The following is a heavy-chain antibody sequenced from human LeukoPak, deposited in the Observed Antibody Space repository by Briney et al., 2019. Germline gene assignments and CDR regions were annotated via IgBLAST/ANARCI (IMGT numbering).Heavy chain of an antibody. Sequence: SETLSLTCIVSGESITSYYWSWIRQPAGKGLEWIGRIYTSGSTNYNPSLKSRVTISVDTSKNQFSLKLSSVTAADTAVYYCARGKKGSGCSTPSCYASSYFYYYMDVWGKGTTVTVSS. CDR3: ARGKKGSGCSTPSCYASSYFYYYMDV. D-gene: IGHD2-2*01. V-gene: IGHV4-4*07. CDR2: IYTSGST. CDR1: GESITSYY. J-gene: IGHJ6*03.